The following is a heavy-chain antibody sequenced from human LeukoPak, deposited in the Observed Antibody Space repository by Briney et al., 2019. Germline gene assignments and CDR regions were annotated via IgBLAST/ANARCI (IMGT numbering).Heavy chain of an antibody. J-gene: IGHJ4*02. CDR2: GFYSGSA. CDR3: ARLRGAMTPVTSDFDY. CDR1: GGSISGSSYY. D-gene: IGHD4-17*01. V-gene: IGHV4-39*01. Sequence: PSETLSLTCTVSGGSISGSSYYWAWIRQPPGKGLEWIGSGFYSGSAYYNPSLKSRLTISVGTSKNQFSLDLSSVTAADTAVYYCARLRGAMTPVTSDFDYWGQGTLVTVSS.